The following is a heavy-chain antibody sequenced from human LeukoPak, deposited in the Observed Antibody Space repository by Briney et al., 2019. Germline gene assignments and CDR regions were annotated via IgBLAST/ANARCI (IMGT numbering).Heavy chain of an antibody. D-gene: IGHD3-9*01. V-gene: IGHV3-74*01. J-gene: IGHJ4*02. CDR1: GFTFSRKW. CDR2: INSDGSST. CDR3: ARHGVLRYIDD. Sequence: GGSLRLSCAASGFTFSRKWMHWVRQAPGKGLVWVSRINSDGSSTAYADSVKGRFTISRDSSQNTLYLQMNSLRADDTAVYYCARHGVLRYIDDWGQGTLVTVSS.